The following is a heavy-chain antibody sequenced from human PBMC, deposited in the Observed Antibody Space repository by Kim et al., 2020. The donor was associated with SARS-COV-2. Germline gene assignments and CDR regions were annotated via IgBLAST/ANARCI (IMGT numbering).Heavy chain of an antibody. D-gene: IGHD6-19*01. CDR3: ARVSGWYSYYYGMDV. CDR2: INAGNGNT. CDR1: GYTFTSYA. J-gene: IGHJ6*02. Sequence: ASVKVSCKASGYTFTSYAMHWVRQAPGQRLEWMGWINAGNGNTKYSQKFQGRVTITRDTSASTAYMELSSLRSEDTAGYYCARVSGWYSYYYGMDVWGQGTTVTVSS. V-gene: IGHV1-3*01.